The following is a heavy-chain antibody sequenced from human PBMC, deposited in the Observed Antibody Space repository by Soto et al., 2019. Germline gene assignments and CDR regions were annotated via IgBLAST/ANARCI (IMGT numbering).Heavy chain of an antibody. V-gene: IGHV3-53*01. CDR1: GLTISGKKY. D-gene: IGHD1-1*01. CDR3: ATWHEREHAYDV. J-gene: IGHJ3*01. CDR2: LYDVDGS. Sequence: GGSLRLSCAAFGLTISGKKYVAWVRQAPGKGLEWVSALYDVDGSFYADSVKGRFTTSSDSSKTTVYLQMNDLSPDDTAVYYCATWHEREHAYDVWGQGTAVTVSS.